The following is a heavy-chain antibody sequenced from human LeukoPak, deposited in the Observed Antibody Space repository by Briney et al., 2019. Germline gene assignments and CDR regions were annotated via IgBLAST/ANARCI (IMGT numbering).Heavy chain of an antibody. CDR2: IIPIFGTA. CDR3: AMGGSAVTTDWYFDL. V-gene: IGHV1-69*01. CDR1: GGTFSSYA. D-gene: IGHD4-17*01. J-gene: IGHJ2*01. Sequence: SVKVSCKASGGTFSSYAISWVRQAPGQGLEWMGGIIPIFGTANYAQKFQGRVTITADESTSTAYMELSSLRSEDTAVYYCAMGGSAVTTDWYFDLWGRGTLVTVSS.